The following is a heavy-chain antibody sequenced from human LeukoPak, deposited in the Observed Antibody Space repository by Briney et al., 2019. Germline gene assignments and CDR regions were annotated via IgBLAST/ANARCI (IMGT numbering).Heavy chain of an antibody. CDR1: GGSFSGYY. CDR3: ARGTRLIRFLEWLPFYGMDV. Sequence: KPSETLSLTCAVYGGSFSGYYWSWIRQPPGKGLEWIGEINHSGSTNYNPSLKSRVTISVDTSKTHFSLKLSSVTAADTAVYYCARGTRLIRFLEWLPFYGMDVWGQGTTVTVSS. D-gene: IGHD3-3*01. V-gene: IGHV4-34*01. CDR2: INHSGST. J-gene: IGHJ6*02.